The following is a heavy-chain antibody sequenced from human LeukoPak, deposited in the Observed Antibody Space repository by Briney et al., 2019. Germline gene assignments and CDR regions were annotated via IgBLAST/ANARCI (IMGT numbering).Heavy chain of an antibody. D-gene: IGHD1-26*01. CDR3: AKGGVGADNWFDP. J-gene: IGHJ5*02. Sequence: ASVKVSCKASGYTFTGYYMHWVRQAPGQGLEWMGIINPSGGSTSYAQKFQGRVTMTRDMSTSTVYMELSSLRSEDTAVYYCAKGGVGADNWFDPWGQGTLVTVSS. CDR2: INPSGGST. V-gene: IGHV1-46*01. CDR1: GYTFTGYY.